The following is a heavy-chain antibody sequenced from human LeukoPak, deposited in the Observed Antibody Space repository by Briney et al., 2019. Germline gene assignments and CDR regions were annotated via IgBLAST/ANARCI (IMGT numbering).Heavy chain of an antibody. CDR2: IRYDGSNK. CDR1: GFTFSSYG. J-gene: IGHJ4*02. D-gene: IGHD3-9*01. Sequence: GGSLRLSCAASGFTFSSYGMHWVRQAPGKGLEWVAFIRYDGSNKYYADSVKGRFTISRDNSKNTLYLQMNSLRAEDTAVYYCARILRYFDWLLPDYWGQGTLVTVSS. V-gene: IGHV3-33*08. CDR3: ARILRYFDWLLPDY.